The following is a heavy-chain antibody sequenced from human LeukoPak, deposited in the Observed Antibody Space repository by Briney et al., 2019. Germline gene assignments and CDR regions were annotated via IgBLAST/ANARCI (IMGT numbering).Heavy chain of an antibody. J-gene: IGHJ4*02. Sequence: GGPLRLSCAASGFTFSGSAMHWVRQASGKGLEWVGRIRSKANSYATAYAASVKGRFTISRDDSKNTAYLQMNSLKTEDTAVYYCTRPLSYYDSSGSDYWGQGTLVTVSS. CDR1: GFTFSGSA. D-gene: IGHD3-22*01. CDR2: IRSKANSYAT. V-gene: IGHV3-73*01. CDR3: TRPLSYYDSSGSDY.